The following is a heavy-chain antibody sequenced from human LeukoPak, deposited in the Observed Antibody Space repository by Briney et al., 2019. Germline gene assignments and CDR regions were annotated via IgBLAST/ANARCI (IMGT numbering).Heavy chain of an antibody. J-gene: IGHJ4*02. CDR1: GGSTSSYY. Sequence: PSETLSLTCTVSGGSTSSYYWSWIRQPPAKGLEWIGYIYYSGSTNYNPSLKSRVTISEDRSKTQFSLKLSSVTAADTAVYYCASADSGWYLGYWGQGTLVTVSS. V-gene: IGHV4-59*08. CDR2: IYYSGST. D-gene: IGHD1-26*01. CDR3: ASADSGWYLGY.